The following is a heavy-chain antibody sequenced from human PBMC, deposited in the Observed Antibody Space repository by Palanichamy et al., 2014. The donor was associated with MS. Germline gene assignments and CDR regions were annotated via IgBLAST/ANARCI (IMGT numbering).Heavy chain of an antibody. Sequence: QVQLRQWGVGLLKPSETLSLTCDVSGASGASFTPYFWTWIRQPPGKGLEWIGEAHQNGWSLYSPSFSSRVTISVDTSTSLLYLTLNSVTAADTAVYFCAAGRDFTWGNDDIWGQGTLVTVSS. CDR2: AHQNGWS. V-gene: IGHV4-34*01. CDR3: AAGRDFTWGNDDI. D-gene: IGHD3-16*01. CDR1: GASGASFTPYF. J-gene: IGHJ4*02.